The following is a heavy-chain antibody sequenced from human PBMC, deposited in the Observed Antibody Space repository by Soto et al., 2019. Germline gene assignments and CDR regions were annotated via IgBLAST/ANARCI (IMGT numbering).Heavy chain of an antibody. V-gene: IGHV5-51*01. D-gene: IGHD2-2*02. Sequence: GESLKISCKGSGYSFTSYWIGWVRQMPGKGLEWMGIIYPGDSDTRYSPSFQGQVTFSADKSIGTAYLQWSSLKASDTAMYYCATGGYCSSTSCYNFFDYWGQGTPVTVSS. J-gene: IGHJ4*02. CDR2: IYPGDSDT. CDR1: GYSFTSYW. CDR3: ATGGYCSSTSCYNFFDY.